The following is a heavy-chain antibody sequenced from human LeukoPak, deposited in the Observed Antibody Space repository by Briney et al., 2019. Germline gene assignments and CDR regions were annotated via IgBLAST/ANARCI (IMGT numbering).Heavy chain of an antibody. J-gene: IGHJ4*02. Sequence: GGSLRLSCAASGFTFSSYSMNWVRQAPGKGLEWVSSISSSSSYIYYADSVKGRFTISRDNAKNSLYLQMNSLRAEDTAVYYCARGGYSGYDVDYWGQGTLVTVSS. CDR1: GFTFSSYS. D-gene: IGHD5-12*01. CDR2: ISSSSSYI. CDR3: ARGGYSGYDVDY. V-gene: IGHV3-21*01.